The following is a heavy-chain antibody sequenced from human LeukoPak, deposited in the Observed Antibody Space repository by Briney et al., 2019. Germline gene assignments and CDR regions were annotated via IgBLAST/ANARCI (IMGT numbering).Heavy chain of an antibody. V-gene: IGHV3-74*01. Sequence: GGSLRLSCAASGFTFSSYWMHWVRQAPGKGLVWVSRISSGGGNTVYADSVRGRFTISRDTAKDTLYLQMDSLRRGDTAVYYCAREWELRGAYYMDVWGKGGTVTVCS. J-gene: IGHJ6*03. CDR2: ISSGGGNT. CDR3: AREWELRGAYYMDV. D-gene: IGHD1-26*01. CDR1: GFTFSSYW.